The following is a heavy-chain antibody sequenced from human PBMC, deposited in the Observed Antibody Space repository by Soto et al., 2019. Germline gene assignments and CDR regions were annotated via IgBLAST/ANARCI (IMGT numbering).Heavy chain of an antibody. CDR2: IGGSGGST. Sequence: EVQLLESGGGLVQPGGSLRLSCEGSGFTFSTYAMSWVRQAPGKGLEWVSGIGGSGGSTYHADSVKDRFTISRDNSKNTLYLQMNSLRGEDSAVYYCATVPWSLTPLGTWGQGTRVTVSS. CDR3: ATVPWSLTPLGT. J-gene: IGHJ5*02. CDR1: GFTFSTYA. V-gene: IGHV3-23*01. D-gene: IGHD1-26*01.